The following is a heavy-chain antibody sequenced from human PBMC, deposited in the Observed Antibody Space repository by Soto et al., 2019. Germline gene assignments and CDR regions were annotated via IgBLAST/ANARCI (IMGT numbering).Heavy chain of an antibody. CDR2: IYPGDSDT. CDR3: ARRSFRYCSGGSCPGNAFDI. J-gene: IGHJ3*02. D-gene: IGHD2-15*01. CDR1: GYRFSSYW. V-gene: IGHV5-51*01. Sequence: GESLKISCQGSGYRFSSYWIAWVRQMPGKGLEWMGIIYPGDSDTIYSPSFQGQVTFSVDKSTSTAYLQWSSLKASDTAMYYCARRSFRYCSGGSCPGNAFDIWGQGTMVTVSS.